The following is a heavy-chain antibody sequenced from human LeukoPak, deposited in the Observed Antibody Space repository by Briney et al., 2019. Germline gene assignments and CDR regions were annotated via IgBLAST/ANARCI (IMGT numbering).Heavy chain of an antibody. J-gene: IGHJ3*02. CDR2: ISSSSSYI. D-gene: IGHD1-26*01. Sequence: GGSLRLSCAASGFTFSSYSMNWVRQAPGKGLEWVSSISSSSSYIYYADSVKGRFTISRDNAKNSLYLQMNSLRAEDTAVYYCARDEWELGAFDIWGREKVVTVSS. CDR3: ARDEWELGAFDI. V-gene: IGHV3-21*01. CDR1: GFTFSSYS.